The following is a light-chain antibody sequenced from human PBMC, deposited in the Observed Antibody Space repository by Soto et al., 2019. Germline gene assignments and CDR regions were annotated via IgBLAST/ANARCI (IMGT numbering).Light chain of an antibody. J-gene: IGLJ2*01. Sequence: QSVLTQPASVSGSPGQSITISCTGTSSDVGGYNYVSWYQQHPGKAPKLMIYDVSNRPSGVSNRFSGSKSGDTASLTISGLQAEDEDDYYCSSHTSSSTPVVFGGGTKVTVL. CDR1: SSDVGGYNY. CDR3: SSHTSSSTPVV. V-gene: IGLV2-14*01. CDR2: DVS.